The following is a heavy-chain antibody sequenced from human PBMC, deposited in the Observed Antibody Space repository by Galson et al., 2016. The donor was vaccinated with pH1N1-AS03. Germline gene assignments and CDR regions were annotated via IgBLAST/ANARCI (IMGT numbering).Heavy chain of an antibody. V-gene: IGHV1-69*06. D-gene: IGHD4-17*01. J-gene: IGHJ6*02. CDR3: ARNNSLYGVSTYYYYGLDV. CDR2: IIPIYGSA. CDR1: GYSFIDFW. Sequence: QSGAEVKKPGESLRISCKGSGYSFIDFWIGWVRQAPGQGLEWMGGIIPIYGSANYAQKFQGRVTITADKSTNTVYMELRSLKSDDTAVYYCARNNSLYGVSTYYYYGLDVWGQGTAVTVSS.